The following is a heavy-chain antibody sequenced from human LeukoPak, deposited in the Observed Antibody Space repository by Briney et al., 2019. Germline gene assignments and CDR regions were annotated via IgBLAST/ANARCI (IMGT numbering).Heavy chain of an antibody. Sequence: SQTLSLTCTVSGGSISSGGYYWSWIRQHPGKGLEWLGYIYYSGSTYYNPSLKSRVTISVDTSKNQFSLKLSSVTAADTAVYYCARVYGSSWYSGSNWFDPWGQGTLVTVSS. CDR2: IYYSGST. CDR3: ARVYGSSWYSGSNWFDP. CDR1: GGSISSGGYY. J-gene: IGHJ5*02. V-gene: IGHV4-31*03. D-gene: IGHD6-13*01.